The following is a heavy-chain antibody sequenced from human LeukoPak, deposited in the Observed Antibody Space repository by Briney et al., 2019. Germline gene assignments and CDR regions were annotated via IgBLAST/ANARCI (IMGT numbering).Heavy chain of an antibody. Sequence: GGSLRLSCAASGFTFSSYGMHWVRQAPGKGLEWVAVIWYDGSNKYYADSVKGRFTISRDNSKNTLYLQMNSLRAEDTAVYYCAKDRGVVIDAFDIWGQGTMVTVSS. CDR3: AKDRGVVIDAFDI. D-gene: IGHD3-3*01. CDR2: IWYDGSNK. J-gene: IGHJ3*02. V-gene: IGHV3-33*06. CDR1: GFTFSSYG.